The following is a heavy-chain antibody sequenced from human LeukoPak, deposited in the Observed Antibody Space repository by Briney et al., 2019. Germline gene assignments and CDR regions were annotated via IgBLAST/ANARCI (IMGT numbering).Heavy chain of an antibody. Sequence: SETLSLTCTVSGGSMCSYYWSWIRQPPGKGLEWIGYISYSGNTNYNPSLKSRVTMSVDTSSNHFSLKLRTVTTADTAVYYCARAGPVTKSDGGPIVDSWGQGTLVTVSS. CDR2: ISYSGNT. V-gene: IGHV4-59*01. D-gene: IGHD4-17*01. J-gene: IGHJ4*02. CDR3: ARAGPVTKSDGGPIVDS. CDR1: GGSMCSYY.